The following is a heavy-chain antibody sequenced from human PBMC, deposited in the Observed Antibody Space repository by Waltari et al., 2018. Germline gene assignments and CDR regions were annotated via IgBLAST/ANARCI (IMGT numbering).Heavy chain of an antibody. CDR1: GFTFSSYG. Sequence: QVQLVESGGGVVQPGRSLRLSCAASGFTFSSYGMHWVRQAPGKGLEWVAVISYDGSNKYYADSVKGRFTISRDNAKNSLYLQMNSLRAEDTAVYYCARTIRITMIHHGWYFDYWGQGTLVTVSS. V-gene: IGHV3-30*03. CDR2: ISYDGSNK. D-gene: IGHD3-22*01. J-gene: IGHJ4*02. CDR3: ARTIRITMIHHGWYFDY.